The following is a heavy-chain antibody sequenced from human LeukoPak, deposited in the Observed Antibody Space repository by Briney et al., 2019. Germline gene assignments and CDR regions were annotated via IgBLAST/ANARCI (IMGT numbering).Heavy chain of an antibody. D-gene: IGHD2-2*01. J-gene: IGHJ6*03. CDR3: ARLPAGSRYYYYYYMDV. Sequence: SETLSLTCAVSGYSISSGYYWGWIRQPPGEGLEWIGSIYHSGSTYYNPSLKSRVTISVDASKNQFSLKLSSVTAADTAVYYCARLPAGSRYYYYYYMDVWGKGTTVTVSS. CDR2: IYHSGST. V-gene: IGHV4-38-2*01. CDR1: GYSISSGYY.